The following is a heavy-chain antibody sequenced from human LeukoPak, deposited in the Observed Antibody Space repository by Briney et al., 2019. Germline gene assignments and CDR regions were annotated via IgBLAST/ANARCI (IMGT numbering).Heavy chain of an antibody. CDR3: ARSTSVTTGTDWFDP. D-gene: IGHD4-17*01. CDR1: GYTFTRYY. J-gene: IGHJ5*02. Sequence: GASVKVSCKASGYTFTRYYMHCVRQAPGQGLAWMAIINPSGGSTSYAQKFQGRVTMTRDTSTSTVYMELSSLRSEDTAVYYCARSTSVTTGTDWFDPWGQGTLVTVSS. V-gene: IGHV1-46*03. CDR2: INPSGGST.